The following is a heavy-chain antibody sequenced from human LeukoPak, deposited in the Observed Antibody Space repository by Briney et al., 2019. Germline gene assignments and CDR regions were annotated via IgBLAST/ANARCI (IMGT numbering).Heavy chain of an antibody. D-gene: IGHD3-10*01. CDR1: GFTFSSYA. CDR2: VSGSGGST. V-gene: IGHV3-23*01. J-gene: IGHJ4*02. Sequence: GGSLRLSCAASGFTFSSYAMTWVRQAPGKGLQWVSAVSGSGGSTYYADSVKGRFTISRDNSKNTLYLQMNTLRAEDTAVYYCAREYGSGSYYYDYWGQGTLVTVSS. CDR3: AREYGSGSYYYDY.